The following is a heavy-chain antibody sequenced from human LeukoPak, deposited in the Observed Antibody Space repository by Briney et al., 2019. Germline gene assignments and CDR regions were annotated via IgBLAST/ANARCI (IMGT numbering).Heavy chain of an antibody. CDR2: FSHRGGS. CDR1: GYSLSSGFF. D-gene: IGHD3-22*01. V-gene: IGHV4-38-2*02. J-gene: IGHJ4*02. CDR3: ARAQDFSDSSGPNYLDF. Sequence: KASETLSLTCTVSGYSLSSGFFCDWIRQSPGKGLEWIGSFSHRGGSYHNPSLKSRVTISVDTSKNQFSLKLLSVTAADTAVYYCARAQDFSDSSGPNYLDFWGQGILVTVCS.